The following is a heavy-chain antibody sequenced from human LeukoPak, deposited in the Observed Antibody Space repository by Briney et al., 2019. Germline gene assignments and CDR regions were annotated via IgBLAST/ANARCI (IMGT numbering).Heavy chain of an antibody. D-gene: IGHD6-13*01. V-gene: IGHV3-48*01. CDR2: ISSSSSTI. J-gene: IGHJ4*02. Sequence: PGGSLRLSCAASGFTFSSYSMNWVRQAPGKGLEWVSYISSSSSTIYYADSVKGRFTISRDNAKRTLYLQMNGLRAEDTAVYYCAKASSAGDSSSWHYWGQGTLVTVSS. CDR3: AKASSAGDSSSWHY. CDR1: GFTFSSYS.